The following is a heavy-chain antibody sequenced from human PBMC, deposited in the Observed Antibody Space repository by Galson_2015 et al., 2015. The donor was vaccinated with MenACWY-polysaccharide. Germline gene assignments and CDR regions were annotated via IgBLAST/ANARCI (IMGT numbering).Heavy chain of an antibody. CDR1: GCTFTGHF. CDR3: AREFQRGHDY. CDR2: IYPNSGGT. J-gene: IGHJ4*02. V-gene: IGHV1-2*02. Sequence: SVKVSCKASGCTFTGHFMHWVRQAPGQGLEWLGWIYPNSGGTSYAQKFQGRVTMTWDTSISTAYMELSSLRSDDTAVYYCAREFQRGHDYWGQGTLVTVSS.